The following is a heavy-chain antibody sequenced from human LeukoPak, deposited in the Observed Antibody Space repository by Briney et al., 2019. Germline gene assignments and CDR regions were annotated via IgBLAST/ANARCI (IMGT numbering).Heavy chain of an antibody. CDR2: INQGGTVT. J-gene: IGHJ5*02. CDR3: ARADRGYNYDSS. CDR1: GFPFRSYW. Sequence: GGSLRPSCAASGFPFRSYWMSWVRQAPGKGLEWVANINQGGTVTYYVDSVKGRFTMSRDNAENSLYLQMNSLRAEDTAVYYCARADRGYNYDSSCGQGTLVTVSS. D-gene: IGHD5-18*01. V-gene: IGHV3-7*04.